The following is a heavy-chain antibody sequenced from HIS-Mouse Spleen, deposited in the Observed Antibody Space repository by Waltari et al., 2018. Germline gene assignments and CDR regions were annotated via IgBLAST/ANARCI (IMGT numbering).Heavy chain of an antibody. V-gene: IGHV4-4*07. J-gene: IGHJ3*02. CDR1: GGSTSSYS. CDR2: IYTSGGT. Sequence: QVQLQESGPGLVKPSEPLSLTCPVSGGSTSSYSWSWIRHRAGKGLAWIGRIYTSGGTNYNPSLKSRVTMSVDTSKNQFSLKLSSVTAADTAVYYCARDFHDFWSGYYGGDKKHDAFDIWGQGTMVTVSS. D-gene: IGHD3-3*01. CDR3: ARDFHDFWSGYYGGDKKHDAFDI.